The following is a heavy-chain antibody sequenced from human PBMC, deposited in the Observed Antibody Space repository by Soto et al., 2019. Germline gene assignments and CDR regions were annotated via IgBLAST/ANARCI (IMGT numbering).Heavy chain of an antibody. J-gene: IGHJ4*02. CDR2: ISGSGGST. D-gene: IGHD6-6*01. Sequence: TGGSLRLSCAASGFTFSSYAMSWVRQAPGKGLEWVSAISGSGGSTYYADSVKGRFTISRDNSKNTLYLQMNSLRAEDTAVYYCAKGLGIAARLACGDYWGQGTLVTVSS. V-gene: IGHV3-23*01. CDR1: GFTFSSYA. CDR3: AKGLGIAARLACGDY.